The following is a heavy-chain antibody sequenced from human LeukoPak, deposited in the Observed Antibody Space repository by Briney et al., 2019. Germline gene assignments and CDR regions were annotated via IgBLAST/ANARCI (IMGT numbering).Heavy chain of an antibody. J-gene: IGHJ4*02. CDR3: AKPEMATIYYFDY. Sequence: GGSLRLSCAGSGFTFSSYGMSWVRQAPGKGLEWVSAISGSGGSTYYADSVKGRFTISRDNSKNTLYLQMNSLRAEDTAVYYCAKPEMATIYYFDYWGQGTLVTVSS. V-gene: IGHV3-23*01. CDR1: GFTFSSYG. CDR2: ISGSGGST. D-gene: IGHD5-24*01.